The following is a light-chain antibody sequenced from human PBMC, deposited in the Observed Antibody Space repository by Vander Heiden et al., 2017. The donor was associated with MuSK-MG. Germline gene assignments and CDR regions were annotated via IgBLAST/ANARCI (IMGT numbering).Light chain of an antibody. V-gene: IGLV3-1*01. Sequence: SYELTQPPSVSVSPGQTASITCSGDKLGDKYACWYQQKPGQSPVLVIYQDSKRPSGIPERFSGSNSGTTATLTISGTQAMDEAYYYCQAWDSSHVVFGGGTKLTVL. CDR3: QAWDSSHVV. J-gene: IGLJ2*01. CDR2: QDS. CDR1: KLGDKY.